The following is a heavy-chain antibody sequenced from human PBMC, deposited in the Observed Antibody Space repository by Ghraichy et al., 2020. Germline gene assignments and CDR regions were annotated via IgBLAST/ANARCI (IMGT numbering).Heavy chain of an antibody. V-gene: IGHV4-4*07. D-gene: IGHD3-22*01. CDR1: GGSISSYY. J-gene: IGHJ3*02. CDR2: IYTSGST. Sequence: SETLSLTCTVSGGSISSYYWSWIRQPAGKGLEWIGRIYTSGSTNYNPSLKSRVTMSVDTSKNQFSLKLSSVTAADTAVYYCAREGWLLPSDAFDIWGQGTMVTVSS. CDR3: AREGWLLPSDAFDI.